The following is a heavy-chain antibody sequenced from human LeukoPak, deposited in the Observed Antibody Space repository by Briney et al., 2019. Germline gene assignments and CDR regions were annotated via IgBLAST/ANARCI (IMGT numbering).Heavy chain of an antibody. J-gene: IGHJ4*02. CDR3: ARDVYLTGTFFDY. D-gene: IGHD1-7*01. CDR1: GFTFSSYG. CDR2: IWYDGSNK. V-gene: IGHV3-33*01. Sequence: GGSLRLSCAASGFTFSSYGKHWVRQAPGKGLEWVAVIWYDGSNKYYADSVKGRFTISRDNSKNTLYLQMNSLRAEDTAVYYCARDVYLTGTFFDYWGQGTLVTVSS.